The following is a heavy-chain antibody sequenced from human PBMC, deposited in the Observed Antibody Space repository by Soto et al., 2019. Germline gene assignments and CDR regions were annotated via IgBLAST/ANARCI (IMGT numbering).Heavy chain of an antibody. D-gene: IGHD4-17*01. V-gene: IGHV4-30-2*01. J-gene: IGHJ5*02. Sequence: SETLSLTCAVSGGSISSGGYSWSWIRQPPGKGLEWIGYIYHSGSTYYNPSLKSRVTISVDRSKNQFSLKLSSVTAADTAVYYCARGDYGDYHNWFDPWGQGTLVTVSS. CDR3: ARGDYGDYHNWFDP. CDR1: GGSISSGGYS. CDR2: IYHSGST.